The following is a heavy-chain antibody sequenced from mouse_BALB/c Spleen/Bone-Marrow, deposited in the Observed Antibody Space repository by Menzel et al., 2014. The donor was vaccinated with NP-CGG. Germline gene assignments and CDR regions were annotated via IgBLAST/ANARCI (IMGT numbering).Heavy chain of an antibody. V-gene: IGHV1S56*01. D-gene: IGHD2-4*01. Sequence: QVHVKQSGPELVKPGASVRISCKASGYTFTSYYIHWVKRGPGQGLEWIGWIYPGNVNTKYNEKFKGKATLTADKSSSTAYMQLSSLTSEDSAVYFCARDYDYDAWFAYWGQGTLVTVSA. CDR2: IYPGNVNT. CDR3: ARDYDYDAWFAY. J-gene: IGHJ3*01. CDR1: GYTFTSYY.